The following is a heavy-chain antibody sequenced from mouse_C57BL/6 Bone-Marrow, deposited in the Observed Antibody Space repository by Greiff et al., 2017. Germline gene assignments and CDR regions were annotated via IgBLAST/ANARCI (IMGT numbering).Heavy chain of an antibody. D-gene: IGHD2-4*01. J-gene: IGHJ2*01. V-gene: IGHV1-81*01. CDR1: GYTFTSYG. CDR2: IYPTSGNT. Sequence: QVQLQQSGAELARPGASVKLSCKASGYTFTSYGISWVKQRTGQGLEWIGEIYPTSGNTYYNEKFKGKATLTADKASSTAYMELRSLTSEDSAVYFCAREERLRRDYWGQGTTLTVSS. CDR3: AREERLRRDY.